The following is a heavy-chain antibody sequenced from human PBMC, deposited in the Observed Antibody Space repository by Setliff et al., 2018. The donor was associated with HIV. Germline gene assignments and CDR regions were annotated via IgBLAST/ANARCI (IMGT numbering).Heavy chain of an antibody. CDR3: AREAYRLPWIDN. V-gene: IGHV3-33*01. CDR1: RFTFNSYG. CDR2: IWYNGINK. Sequence: PGGSLRLSCAASRFTFNSYGMHWVRQAPGKGLEWVAFIWYNGINKYYADSVKGRFTISRDNSKNTLYLQINSLSAEDTAVYYCAREAYRLPWIDNWGQGTLVTVSS. J-gene: IGHJ4*02. D-gene: IGHD1-1*01.